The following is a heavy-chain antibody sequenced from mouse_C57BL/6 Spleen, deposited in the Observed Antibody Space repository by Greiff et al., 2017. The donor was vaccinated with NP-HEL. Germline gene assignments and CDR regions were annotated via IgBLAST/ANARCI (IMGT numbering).Heavy chain of an antibody. CDR1: GFTFSNYW. Sequence: EVQLQESGGGLVQPGGSMKLSCVASGFTFSNYWMNWVRQSPEKGLEWVAQIRLKSDNYATHYAESVKGRFTISRDDSKSSVYLQMNNLRAEDTGIYYCTGSDYDPLYFDYWGQGTTLTVSS. V-gene: IGHV6-3*01. D-gene: IGHD2-4*01. CDR2: IRLKSDNYAT. CDR3: TGSDYDPLYFDY. J-gene: IGHJ2*01.